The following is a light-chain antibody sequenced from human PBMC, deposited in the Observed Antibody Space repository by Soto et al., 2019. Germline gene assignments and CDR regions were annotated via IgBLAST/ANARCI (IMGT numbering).Light chain of an antibody. Sequence: EIVLTQSPATLSLSPGDRATLSCRASQSVNSYLAWYQQRPGQAPRLLIYDASNRATGIPARFSGSGAGTVFPLTISILAHEDVAFYYYQQRSNWPTFGGGTKVEI. J-gene: IGKJ4*01. CDR2: DAS. V-gene: IGKV3-11*01. CDR3: QQRSNWPT. CDR1: QSVNSY.